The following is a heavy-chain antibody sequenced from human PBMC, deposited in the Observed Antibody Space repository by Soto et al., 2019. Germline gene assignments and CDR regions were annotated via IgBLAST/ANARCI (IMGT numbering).Heavy chain of an antibody. CDR1: GFTFSSYD. J-gene: IGHJ6*02. CDR2: MNEDGGTT. V-gene: IGHV3-74*01. Sequence: PGGSLRLSCAASGFTFSSYDMHWVRQATGKGLVWVSRMNEDGGTTDYADSVKGRFTISRDNAKNTLYLQMNSLRVEDTAVYYCASDLSGRADVWGQGTTVTVSS. CDR3: ASDLSGRADV. D-gene: IGHD3-10*01.